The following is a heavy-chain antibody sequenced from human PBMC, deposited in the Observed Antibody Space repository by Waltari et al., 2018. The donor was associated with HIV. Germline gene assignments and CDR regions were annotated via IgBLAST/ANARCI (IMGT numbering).Heavy chain of an antibody. CDR3: ARGGFYGSGSKVN. J-gene: IGHJ4*02. CDR1: GFTFSSYW. V-gene: IGHV3-7*04. D-gene: IGHD3-10*01. Sequence: EVQLVESGGGLVQPGGSLRLSCAASGFTFSSYWMSWVRQAPGKGMEWVANIKQEGSEKYYVDSVNGRFTISRDNADNSLYLQMNSLRAEDTAVYYCARGGFYGSGSKVNWGQGTLVTVSS. CDR2: IKQEGSEK.